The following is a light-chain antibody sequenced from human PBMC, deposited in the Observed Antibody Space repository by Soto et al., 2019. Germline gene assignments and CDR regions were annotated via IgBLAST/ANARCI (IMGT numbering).Light chain of an antibody. Sequence: QSVLTQPASVSGSPGQSITIFCTGTSSDVGAYDFVSWYQQHPDKAPKLMIYEVSNRPSGVSNRFSGSKSVNTATLTISGLQADDETEYYCTTYTRSSTPVFGTGTKVT. CDR3: TTYTRSSTPV. V-gene: IGLV2-14*03. CDR2: EVS. J-gene: IGLJ1*01. CDR1: SSDVGAYDF.